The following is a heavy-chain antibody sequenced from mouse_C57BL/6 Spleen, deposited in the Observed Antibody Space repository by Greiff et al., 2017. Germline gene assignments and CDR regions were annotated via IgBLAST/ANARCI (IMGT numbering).Heavy chain of an antibody. Sequence: QVQLKQPGAELVMPGASVKLSCKASGYTFTSYWMHWVKQRPGQGLEWIGEIDPSDSYTNYNQKFKGKSTLTVDKSSSTAYMQLSSLTSEDSAVYYCARWRTYDGYHAMDYWGQGTSVTVSS. J-gene: IGHJ4*01. D-gene: IGHD2-3*01. CDR1: GYTFTSYW. V-gene: IGHV1-69*01. CDR2: IDPSDSYT. CDR3: ARWRTYDGYHAMDY.